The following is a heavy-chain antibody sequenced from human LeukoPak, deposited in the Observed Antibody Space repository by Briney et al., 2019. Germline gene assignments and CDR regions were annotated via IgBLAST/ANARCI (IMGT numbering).Heavy chain of an antibody. D-gene: IGHD2-2*02. Sequence: ASVKVSCKASGGTFSSYAISWVRQAPGQGLEWMGSIIPIFGIANYAQKFQGRVTITADKSTSTAYMELSSLRSEDTAVYYCARDRDIVVVPAAIPRVGWFDPWGQGTLVTVSS. CDR2: IIPIFGIA. J-gene: IGHJ5*02. CDR1: GGTFSSYA. V-gene: IGHV1-69*04. CDR3: ARDRDIVVVPAAIPRVGWFDP.